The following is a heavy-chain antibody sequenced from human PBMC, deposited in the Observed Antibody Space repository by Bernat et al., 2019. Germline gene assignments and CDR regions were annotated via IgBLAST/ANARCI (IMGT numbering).Heavy chain of an antibody. D-gene: IGHD3-10*01. V-gene: IGHV3-21*05. CDR3: ARDSTNMVQGVPGYYYYYYMDV. J-gene: IGHJ6*03. Sequence: EVQLVESGGGLVKPGGSLRLSCAASGFTFSSYSMNWVRQAPGKGLEGVSYISSSSSYIYYTDSVKGRFTISRDNAKNSLYLQMNSLRAEDTAVYYCARDSTNMVQGVPGYYYYYYMDVWGKGTTVTVSS. CDR1: GFTFSSYS. CDR2: ISSSSSYI.